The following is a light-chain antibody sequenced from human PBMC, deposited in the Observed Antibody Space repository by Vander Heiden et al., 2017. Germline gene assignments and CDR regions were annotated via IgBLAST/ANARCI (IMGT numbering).Light chain of an antibody. V-gene: IGKV1-33*01. Sequence: DIQMTQSPSSLSPSVGDRVTITCQASQDISNYLNWYQQKPGKAPKLLIYDASNLETGVPSRFSGSGSGTELTFTISSLQPEDFATYYCQQDYNHRVTFGQGTKVEIK. J-gene: IGKJ2*01. CDR2: DAS. CDR1: QDISNY. CDR3: QQDYNHRVT.